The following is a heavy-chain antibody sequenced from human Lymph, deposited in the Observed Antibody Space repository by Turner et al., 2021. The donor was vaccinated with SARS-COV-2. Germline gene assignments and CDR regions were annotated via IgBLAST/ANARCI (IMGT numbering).Heavy chain of an antibody. D-gene: IGHD3-22*01. Sequence: QVQLVESGGGLVKPGGSLRFSCAASGFTFSDYYMSWIRQDPGKGLEWVSYISSSSTYTNYADSVKGRFTISRDNAKNSMYVQMNSLRAEDTAVYYCARGLLPYYYYGMDVWGQGTTVTVSS. CDR3: ARGLLPYYYYGMDV. J-gene: IGHJ6*02. V-gene: IGHV3-11*06. CDR2: ISSSSTYT. CDR1: GFTFSDYY.